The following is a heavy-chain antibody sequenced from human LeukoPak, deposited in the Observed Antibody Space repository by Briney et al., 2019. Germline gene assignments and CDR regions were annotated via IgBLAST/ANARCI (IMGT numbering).Heavy chain of an antibody. CDR1: GFTFSAYW. D-gene: IGHD3-10*02. CDR2: ISISGYTT. J-gene: IGHJ6*04. CDR3: AELGITMIGGV. Sequence: GGSLRLSCAASGFTFSAYWMSWVRQAPGKVLEWVSSISISGYTTYYADSVKGRFTISRDNSKNTLYLQMNSLRAEDTAVYYCAELGITMIGGVWGKGTTVTISS. V-gene: IGHV3-23*01.